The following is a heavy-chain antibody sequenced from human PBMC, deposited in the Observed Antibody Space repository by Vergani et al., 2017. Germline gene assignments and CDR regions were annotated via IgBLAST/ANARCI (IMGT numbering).Heavy chain of an antibody. CDR1: GYTLTELS. Sequence: QVQLVQSGAEVKKPGASVKVSCKVSGYTLTELSMHWVRQAPGQGLEWMGRIISILGIANYAQKFQGRVTITADKSTSTAYMELSSLRSEDTAVYYCAGSSSWYEEPFDYWGQGTLVTVSS. D-gene: IGHD6-13*01. V-gene: IGHV1-69*04. J-gene: IGHJ4*02. CDR3: AGSSSWYEEPFDY. CDR2: IISILGIA.